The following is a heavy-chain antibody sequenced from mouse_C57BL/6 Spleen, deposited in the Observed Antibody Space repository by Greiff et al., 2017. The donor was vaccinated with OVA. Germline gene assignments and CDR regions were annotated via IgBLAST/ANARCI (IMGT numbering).Heavy chain of an antibody. CDR3: ATDYYGSSSY. V-gene: IGHV1-55*01. CDR1: GYTFTSYW. D-gene: IGHD1-1*01. CDR2: IYPGSGST. Sequence: VQLQQPGAELVKPGASVKMSCKASGYTFTSYWITWVKQRPGQGLEWIGDIYPGSGSTNYNEKFKSKATLTVDTSYSTAFMQLSSLTSEDSAVYYSATDYYGSSSYWGQGTTLTVSS. J-gene: IGHJ2*01.